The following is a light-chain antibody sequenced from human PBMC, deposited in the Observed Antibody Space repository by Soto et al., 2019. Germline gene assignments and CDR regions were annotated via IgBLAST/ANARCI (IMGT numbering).Light chain of an antibody. CDR3: QQRANWPPLT. V-gene: IGKV3-11*01. Sequence: EVVLTQSPATLSLSPGERATLSCRASRNIYNNLAWYQHTPGQAPRLLIHDASKRASGIPARFSGSGSGTDFTLTISSLEPEDFAVYYCQQRANWPPLTFGRGTKVELK. J-gene: IGKJ4*01. CDR1: RNIYNN. CDR2: DAS.